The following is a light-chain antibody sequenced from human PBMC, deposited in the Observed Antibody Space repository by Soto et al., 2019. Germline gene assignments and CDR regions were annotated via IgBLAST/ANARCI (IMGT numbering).Light chain of an antibody. CDR3: CSYAGPNV. Sequence: QSVLTQPRSVSGSPGQSVTISCTGTSSDVGGYNYVSWYQHHPGKAPKLMIYDVNKRPSGVPDRFSGSKSGNTASLTISGLQAEDEADYYCCSYAGPNVFGTGTKAPS. V-gene: IGLV2-11*01. CDR2: DVN. CDR1: SSDVGGYNY. J-gene: IGLJ1*01.